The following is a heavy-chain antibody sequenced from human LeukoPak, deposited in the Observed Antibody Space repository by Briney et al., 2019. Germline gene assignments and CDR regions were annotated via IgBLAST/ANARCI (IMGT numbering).Heavy chain of an antibody. CDR3: AKDLAPMAQGYYYMDV. Sequence: GGSLRLSCAASGFTFSSYGMHWVRQAPGKGLEWVAFIRYDGSNKYYADSVKGRFTISRDNSKNTRYLQMNSLRAEDTAVYYCAKDLAPMAQGYYYMDVWGKGTTVTISS. D-gene: IGHD2-2*01. CDR2: IRYDGSNK. J-gene: IGHJ6*03. CDR1: GFTFSSYG. V-gene: IGHV3-30*02.